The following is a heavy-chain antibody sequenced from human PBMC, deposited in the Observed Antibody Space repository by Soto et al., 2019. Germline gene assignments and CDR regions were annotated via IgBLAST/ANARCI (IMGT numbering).Heavy chain of an antibody. CDR3: ARDGDPTFFDY. CDR1: GYTFSGYY. D-gene: IGHD3-10*01. Sequence: ASVKVSCKTSGYTFSGYYMHWMRQAPGQGLEWMGWINPNTSGTIYAQKFQGRVAMTRDTSISTAYMELSGLRSDDTAVYYCARDGDPTFFDYWGQGTLVTVSS. J-gene: IGHJ4*02. CDR2: INPNTSGT. V-gene: IGHV1-2*02.